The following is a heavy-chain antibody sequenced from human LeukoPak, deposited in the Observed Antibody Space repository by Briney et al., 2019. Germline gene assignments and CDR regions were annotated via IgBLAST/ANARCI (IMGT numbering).Heavy chain of an antibody. CDR2: ISSSSSYI. V-gene: IGHV3-21*01. Sequence: GGSLRLSCAASGFTFSNYAMSWVRQAPGKGLEWVSSISSSSSYIYYADSVKGRFTISRDNAKNSLYLQMNSLRAEDTAVYYCAREQDDDARLTFDPWGQGTLVTVSS. CDR1: GFTFSNYA. CDR3: AREQDDDARLTFDP. D-gene: IGHD1-1*01. J-gene: IGHJ5*02.